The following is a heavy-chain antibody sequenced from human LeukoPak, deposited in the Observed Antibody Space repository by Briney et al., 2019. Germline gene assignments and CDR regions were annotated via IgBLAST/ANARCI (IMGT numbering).Heavy chain of an antibody. D-gene: IGHD3-10*01. CDR3: ARDLLGSGSYETAFDI. V-gene: IGHV3-30*04. CDR1: GFTFSSYA. Sequence: GGSLRLSCAASGFTFSSYAMHWVRQAPGKGLEWVAVISYDGSNKCYADSVKGRFTISRDNSKNTLYLQMNSLRAEDTAVYYCARDLLGSGSYETAFDIWGQGTMVTVSS. J-gene: IGHJ3*02. CDR2: ISYDGSNK.